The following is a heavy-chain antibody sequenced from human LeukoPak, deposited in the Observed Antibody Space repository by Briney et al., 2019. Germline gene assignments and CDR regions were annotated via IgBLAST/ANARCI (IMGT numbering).Heavy chain of an antibody. Sequence: SQTLSLTCAISGDSLSSTNGAWNWIRQSPSGGLGWLGRTYYRSKWYYDYAVSLQGRITINPDTSRNQFSLQLTSVTPEDTAVYFCARDVGISGWYTFDYWGQGTLVTVSS. J-gene: IGHJ4*02. CDR3: ARDVGISGWYTFDY. CDR2: TYYRSKWYY. V-gene: IGHV6-1*01. D-gene: IGHD6-19*01. CDR1: GDSLSSTNGA.